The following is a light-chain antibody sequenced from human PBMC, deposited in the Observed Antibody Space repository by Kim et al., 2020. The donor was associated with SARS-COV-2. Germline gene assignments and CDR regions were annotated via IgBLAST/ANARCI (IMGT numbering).Light chain of an antibody. V-gene: IGLV1-44*01. Sequence: QSVLTQPPSASGTPGQRVTISCSGSRSNIGSNVVNWYQQLPGTAPKLLIYSNDYRPSGVPERFSGSKSGTSASLDISGLQSEDEADYYCAAWDDSLNGSVFGGGTQLTVL. CDR3: AAWDDSLNGSV. J-gene: IGLJ3*02. CDR1: RSNIGSNV. CDR2: SND.